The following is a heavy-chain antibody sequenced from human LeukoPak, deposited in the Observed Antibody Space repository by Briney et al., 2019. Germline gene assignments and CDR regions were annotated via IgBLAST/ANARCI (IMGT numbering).Heavy chain of an antibody. CDR2: ISYDGSNK. CDR3: ATKSRAAFDI. J-gene: IGHJ3*02. Sequence: GGSLRLSCAASGFTFRSYAFHWVRQAPGKGLEWVAVISYDGSNKYYADSVKGRFTISRDNSRNTLYLQMNSLRAEDTAVYYCATKSRAAFDIWGQGTMVTVSS. CDR1: GFTFRSYA. D-gene: IGHD3-10*01. V-gene: IGHV3-30-3*01.